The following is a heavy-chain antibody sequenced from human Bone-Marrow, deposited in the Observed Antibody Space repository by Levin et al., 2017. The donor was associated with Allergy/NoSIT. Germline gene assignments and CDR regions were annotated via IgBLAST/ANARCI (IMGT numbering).Heavy chain of an antibody. CDR1: GGSFRNYA. Sequence: SVKVSCRASGGSFRNYAINWVRQAPGQGLEWMGGIIPGFGTAVYAQKFQGRVTITADKSPSTTYMELSSLRSEDTAVYYCAREMDTALVTSGLDYWGQGTLVTVSS. D-gene: IGHD5-18*01. J-gene: IGHJ4*02. CDR2: IIPGFGTA. V-gene: IGHV1-69*06. CDR3: AREMDTALVTSGLDY.